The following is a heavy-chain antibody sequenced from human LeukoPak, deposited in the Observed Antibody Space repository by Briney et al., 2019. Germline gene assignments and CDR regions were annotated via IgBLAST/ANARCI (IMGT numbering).Heavy chain of an antibody. CDR1: GFGLSVLS. Sequence: AASVKVSCKISGFGLSVLSIHWMRQAPGKGLEWMGGFDPEDGETIYAQKFQGRVTITRNTSISTAYMELSSLRSEDTAVYYCAIGWYDFWSGRGRPNWFDPWGQGTLVTVSS. V-gene: IGHV1-24*01. CDR3: AIGWYDFWSGRGRPNWFDP. D-gene: IGHD3-3*01. CDR2: FDPEDGET. J-gene: IGHJ5*02.